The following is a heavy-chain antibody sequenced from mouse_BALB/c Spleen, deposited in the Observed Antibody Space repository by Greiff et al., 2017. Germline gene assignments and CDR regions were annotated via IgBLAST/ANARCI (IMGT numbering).Heavy chain of an antibody. V-gene: IGHV2-9*02. CDR1: GFSLTSYG. J-gene: IGHJ3*01. D-gene: IGHD2-1*01. CDR2: IWAGGST. Sequence: VMLVESGPGLVAPSQSLSITCTVSGFSLTSYGVHWVRQPPGKGLEWLGVIWAGGSTNYNSALMSRLSISKDNSKSQVFLKMNSLQTDDTAMYYCARDNYGNYGRFAYWGQGTLVTVSA. CDR3: ARDNYGNYGRFAY.